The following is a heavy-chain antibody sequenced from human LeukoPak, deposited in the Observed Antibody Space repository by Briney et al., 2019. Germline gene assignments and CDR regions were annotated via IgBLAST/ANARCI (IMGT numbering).Heavy chain of an antibody. Sequence: GESLKISCKASSYSFANYWIGWGRQMPGKGLEGMWIVYPAGSQTLYSPSFQGQVTISVDKSTSTAYLQWNTLKASDTALYYCARGDYYGSSRAHRGYYYGMDVWGQGTTVTVSS. CDR3: ARGDYYGSSRAHRGYYYGMDV. CDR2: VYPAGSQT. V-gene: IGHV5-51*01. D-gene: IGHD3-10*01. CDR1: SYSFANYW. J-gene: IGHJ6*02.